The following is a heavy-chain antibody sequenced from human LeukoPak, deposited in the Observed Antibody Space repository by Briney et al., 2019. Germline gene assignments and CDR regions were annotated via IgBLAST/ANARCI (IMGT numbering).Heavy chain of an antibody. J-gene: IGHJ5*02. D-gene: IGHD2/OR15-2a*01. CDR1: GFTFSTYS. Sequence: GGSLRLSCAASGFTFSTYSMNWVRQAPGKGLEWVSSITSSSIYIYYADSVKGRFAISRDNAKNSLYLQMNSLRAEDTAVYYCARDSSLQSLDPWGQGTLVTVSS. CDR2: ITSSSIYI. CDR3: ARDSSLQSLDP. V-gene: IGHV3-21*01.